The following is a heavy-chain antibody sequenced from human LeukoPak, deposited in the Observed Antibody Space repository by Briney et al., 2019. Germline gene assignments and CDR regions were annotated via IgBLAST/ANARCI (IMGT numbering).Heavy chain of an antibody. CDR3: ALSTATGRYFDY. CDR1: GFTFSDYY. V-gene: IGHV3-11*03. J-gene: IGHJ4*02. CDR2: ISSSSSYA. Sequence: GGSLSLFCAASGFTFSDYYMSWIRQAPGKGLEWVSYISSSSSYANYADSVKGRFTISRDNAKNSLYLQMNSLRAEDTAVYYCALSTATGRYFDYWGQGTVLTFSS. D-gene: IGHD5-18*01.